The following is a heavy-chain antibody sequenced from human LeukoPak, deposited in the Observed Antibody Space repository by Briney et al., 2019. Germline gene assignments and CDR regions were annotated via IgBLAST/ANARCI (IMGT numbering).Heavy chain of an antibody. D-gene: IGHD3-10*01. Sequence: SETLSLTCTVSGGSISSGGYYWSWIRQHPGKGLEWTGYIYYSGSTYYNPSLKSRVTISVDTSKNQFSLKLSSVTAADTAVYYCARVYYGSAIDYWGQGTLVTVSS. CDR3: ARVYYGSAIDY. J-gene: IGHJ4*02. CDR1: GGSISSGGYY. CDR2: IYYSGST. V-gene: IGHV4-31*03.